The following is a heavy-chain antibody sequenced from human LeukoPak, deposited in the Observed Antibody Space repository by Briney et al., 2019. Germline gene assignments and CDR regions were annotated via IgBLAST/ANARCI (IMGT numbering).Heavy chain of an antibody. CDR3: AREGRRPTARPDD. CDR1: GLNFSSYW. D-gene: IGHD6-6*01. Sequence: GGSLRLSCAASGLNFSSYWMSWVRQAPGKGLEWVANIEQDGSEKYYVDSLKGRFTISRDNAKNSLYLQMNSLRPEDTAVYYCAREGRRPTARPDDWGQGTLVTVSS. J-gene: IGHJ4*02. CDR2: IEQDGSEK. V-gene: IGHV3-7*01.